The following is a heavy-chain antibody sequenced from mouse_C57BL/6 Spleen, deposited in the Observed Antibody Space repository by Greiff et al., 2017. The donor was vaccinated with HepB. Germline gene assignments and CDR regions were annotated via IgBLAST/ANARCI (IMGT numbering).Heavy chain of an antibody. CDR3: ASGTTVVVDY. D-gene: IGHD1-1*01. Sequence: VQLQQPGAELVKPGASVKLSCKASGYTFTSYWMHWVKQSHGKSLEWIGDINPNNGGTSYNQKFKGKATLTVDKSSSTAYMELRSLTSEDSAVYYCASGTTVVVDYWGQGTTLTVSS. J-gene: IGHJ2*01. CDR1: GYTFTSYW. V-gene: IGHV1-26*01. CDR2: INPNNGGT.